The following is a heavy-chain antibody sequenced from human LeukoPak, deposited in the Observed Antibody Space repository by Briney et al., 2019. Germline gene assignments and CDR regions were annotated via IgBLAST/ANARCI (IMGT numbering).Heavy chain of an antibody. CDR2: IYYSGTA. D-gene: IGHD3-3*01. V-gene: IGHV4-39*01. CDR3: ARHAYYDFVTGLFDP. CDR1: GNSVRSSSFY. Sequence: SETLSLTCTVSGNSVRSSSFYWGWIRQPPGKGLEWIGSIYYSGTAYYNPSLKSRVTISGDASRNQFSLRLSSVTAADTAMYYCARHAYYDFVTGLFDPWGQGTLVTVSS. J-gene: IGHJ5*02.